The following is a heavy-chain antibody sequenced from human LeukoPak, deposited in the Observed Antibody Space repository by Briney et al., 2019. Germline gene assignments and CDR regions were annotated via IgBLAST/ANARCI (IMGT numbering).Heavy chain of an antibody. CDR1: GYTFTSYS. V-gene: IGHV1-2*02. Sequence: ASVKVSCRASGYTFTSYSISWVRQAPGQGLEWMGWINPNSGGTNYAQKFQGRVTMTRDTSISTAYMELSRLRSDDTAVYYCARGYVVPRWLAYFDYWGQGTLVTVSS. D-gene: IGHD6-19*01. CDR3: ARGYVVPRWLAYFDY. CDR2: INPNSGGT. J-gene: IGHJ4*02.